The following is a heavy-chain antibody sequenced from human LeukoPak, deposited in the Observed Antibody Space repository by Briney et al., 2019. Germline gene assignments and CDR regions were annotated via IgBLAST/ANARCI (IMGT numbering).Heavy chain of an antibody. CDR3: ARAKATWYSSGPDYDAFDI. J-gene: IGHJ3*02. D-gene: IGHD6-19*01. CDR2: ISSNGGSS. CDR1: GFTFSAYA. V-gene: IGHV3-64*04. Sequence: PGGSLRLSCSASGFTFSAYAMYWVSQAPGKGLEYVSGISSNGGSSFYADSVKGRFTISRDNSKNTLYLQMNSLRAEDTAVYYCARAKATWYSSGPDYDAFDIWGQGTMVTVSS.